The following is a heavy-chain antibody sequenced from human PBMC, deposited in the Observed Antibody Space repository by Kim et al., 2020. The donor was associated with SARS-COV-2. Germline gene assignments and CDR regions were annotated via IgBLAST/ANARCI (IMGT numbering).Heavy chain of an antibody. J-gene: IGHJ3*02. V-gene: IGHV1-18*04. CDR1: GYTFSSYG. D-gene: IGHD3-22*01. CDR2: ISAYNGNT. Sequence: ASVKVSCKASGYTFSSYGISWVRQAPGQGLEWMGWISAYNGNTNYAQKLQGRVTMTTNTSTTTAYMELRSLRSDDTAMYYCARDSYYFNSSGYWFVDDAFDIWGQGTMVTVSS. CDR3: ARDSYYFNSSGYWFVDDAFDI.